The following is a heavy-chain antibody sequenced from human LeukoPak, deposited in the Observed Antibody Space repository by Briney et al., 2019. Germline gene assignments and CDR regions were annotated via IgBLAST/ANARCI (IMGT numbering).Heavy chain of an antibody. J-gene: IGHJ4*02. CDR1: GFTFSSYA. CDR2: ISGSGGST. Sequence: AGGSLRLSCAASGFTFSSYAMSWVRQAPGKGLEWVSAISGSGGSTYYPDSVKGRFTISRDNSKNTLYLQMNSLRAEDTAVYYCAKIRQGATGFDYWGQGTLVTVSS. D-gene: IGHD1-26*01. CDR3: AKIRQGATGFDY. V-gene: IGHV3-23*01.